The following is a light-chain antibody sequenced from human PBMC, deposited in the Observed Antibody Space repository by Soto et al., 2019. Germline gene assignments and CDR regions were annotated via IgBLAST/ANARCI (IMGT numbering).Light chain of an antibody. J-gene: IGLJ2*01. CDR2: DVD. V-gene: IGLV2-14*03. CDR1: SSDVGGYNY. Sequence: QSALTQPASISGSPGQSITISCTGTSSDVGGYNYVSWYQQYPGKAPKLMIYDVDNRPSGVSNRFSGSKSGKTASLTISGLQSEDEADSYCSSYTSSSTVIFGGGTKLTVL. CDR3: SSYTSSSTVI.